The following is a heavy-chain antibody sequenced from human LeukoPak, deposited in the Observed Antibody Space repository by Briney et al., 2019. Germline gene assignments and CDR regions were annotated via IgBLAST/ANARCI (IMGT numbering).Heavy chain of an antibody. CDR1: GGSISSGGYY. D-gene: IGHD3-22*01. J-gene: IGHJ4*02. CDR2: IYYSGST. Sequence: SQTLSLTCTVSGGSISSGGYYWSWIRQHPGKGLEWIGYIYYSGSTYYNPSLKSRVTISVDTSKNQFSLKLSSVTAADTAVYYCARGYYYDSSGYYFDYWGQGTLVTVSS. CDR3: ARGYYYDSSGYYFDY. V-gene: IGHV4-31*03.